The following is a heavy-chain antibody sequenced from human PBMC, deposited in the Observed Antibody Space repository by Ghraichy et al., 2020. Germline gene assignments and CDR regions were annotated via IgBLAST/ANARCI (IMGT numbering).Heavy chain of an antibody. CDR1: GFTFSSYG. Sequence: GGSLRLSCAASGFTFSSYGMHWVRQAPGKGLEWVAFIRYDGSNKYYADSVKGRFTISRDNSKNTLYLQMNSLRAEDTAVYYCARGLTTVTPSWFDPWGQGTLVTVS. CDR3: ARGLTTVTPSWFDP. J-gene: IGHJ5*02. V-gene: IGHV3-30*02. D-gene: IGHD4-17*01. CDR2: IRYDGSNK.